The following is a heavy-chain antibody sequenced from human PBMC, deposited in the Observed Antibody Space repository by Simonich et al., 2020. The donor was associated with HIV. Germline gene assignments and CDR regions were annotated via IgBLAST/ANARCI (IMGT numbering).Heavy chain of an antibody. J-gene: IGHJ3*02. CDR3: AREGAMLDDAFDI. Sequence: QAQLVQSGAEVKNPGASVKVSCKASGYTFTDNPMHWVRQAPGQGLGGRRWINPNSVGTNKSTKFKGRVTMTRDTSMSTAYMELSRLRTDDTAVYFCAREGAMLDDAFDIWGQGTMVTVSS. V-gene: IGHV1-2*02. CDR1: GYTFTDNP. D-gene: IGHD1-1*01. CDR2: INPNSVGT.